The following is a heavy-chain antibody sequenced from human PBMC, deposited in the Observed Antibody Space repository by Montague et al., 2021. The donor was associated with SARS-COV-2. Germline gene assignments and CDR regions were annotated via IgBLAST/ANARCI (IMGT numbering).Heavy chain of an antibody. CDR3: ARGRPVQGSFRHFDSLSSGVLDI. J-gene: IGHJ3*01. V-gene: IGHV4-34*01. CDR2: INQGGAP. Sequence: SETLSLTCAVSRGSFSNYYWTWIRQSPGKGLEWIGEINQGGAPNYTPSLKSRVTISLDTSKKQISLKLNSVTVADTAVFFCARGRPVQGSFRHFDSLSSGVLDIGAQGSLVIVSS. D-gene: IGHD3-9*01. CDR1: RGSFSNYY.